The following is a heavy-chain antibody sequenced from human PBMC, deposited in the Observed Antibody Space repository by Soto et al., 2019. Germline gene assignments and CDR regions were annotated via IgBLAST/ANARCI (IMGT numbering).Heavy chain of an antibody. CDR2: IYSGGST. CDR1: GFTVSSNY. CDR3: AKTGGNYYYGRDV. J-gene: IGHJ6*02. Sequence: EVQLVESGGGLVQPGGSLRLSCAASGFTVSSNYMSWVRQAPGKGLEWVSVIYSGGSTYYADSVKGRFTISRDNSKNTLYLQRTSLRAEDTAVYYWAKTGGNYYYGRDVWGQGTTVTVSS. D-gene: IGHD3-10*01. V-gene: IGHV3-66*01.